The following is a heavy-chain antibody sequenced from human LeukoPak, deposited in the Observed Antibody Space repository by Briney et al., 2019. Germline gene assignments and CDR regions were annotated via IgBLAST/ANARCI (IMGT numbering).Heavy chain of an antibody. D-gene: IGHD3-22*01. CDR3: ARGGYYDSSGYLFDY. CDR2: IIPIFGTA. V-gene: IGHV1-69*05. CDR1: GGTFSSYS. Sequence: AASLKVSCKASGGTFSSYSISWVRQAPGQGLEWMGGIIPIFGTANDAQKFQGRVTITTDESTSIAYMELSSLRSEDTAVYYCARGGYYDSSGYLFDYWGQGTLVTVSS. J-gene: IGHJ4*02.